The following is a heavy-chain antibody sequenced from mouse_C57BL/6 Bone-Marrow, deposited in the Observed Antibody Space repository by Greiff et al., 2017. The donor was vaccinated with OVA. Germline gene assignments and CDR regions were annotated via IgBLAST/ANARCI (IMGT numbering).Heavy chain of an antibody. CDR3: ARDGNYLYYFDY. Sequence: VQLQQPGAELVRPGSSVKLSCKASGYTFTSYWMHWVKQRPIQGLEWIGNIDPSDSETHYNQKFKDKATLTVDKSSSTAYMQLSSLTSEDSAVYYCARDGNYLYYFDYWGQGTTLTVSS. CDR1: GYTFTSYW. D-gene: IGHD2-1*01. CDR2: IDPSDSET. J-gene: IGHJ2*01. V-gene: IGHV1-52*01.